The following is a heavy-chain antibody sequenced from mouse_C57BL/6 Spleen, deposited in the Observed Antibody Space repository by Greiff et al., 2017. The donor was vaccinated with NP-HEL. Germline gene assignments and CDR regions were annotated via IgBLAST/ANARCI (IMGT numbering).Heavy chain of an antibody. CDR1: GFTFSSYA. CDR3: ARGGYYYGSSLYWYFDV. V-gene: IGHV5-4*03. J-gene: IGHJ1*03. D-gene: IGHD1-1*01. CDR2: ISDGGSYT. Sequence: EVKLVESGGGLVKPGGSLKLSCAASGFTFSSYAMSWVRQTPEKRLEWVATISDGGSYTYYPDNVKGRFTISRDNAKNNLYLQMSHLKSEDTAMYYCARGGYYYGSSLYWYFDVWGTGTTVTVSS.